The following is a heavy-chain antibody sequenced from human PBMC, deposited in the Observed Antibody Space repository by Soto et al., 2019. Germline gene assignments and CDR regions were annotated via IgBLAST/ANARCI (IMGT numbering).Heavy chain of an antibody. CDR2: INPNSGGT. J-gene: IGHJ5*02. V-gene: IGHV1-2*04. CDR1: GYTFTGYY. CDR3: ARAFWDYYDSSGYYLSDNWFDP. Sequence: QVQLVQSGAEVKKPGASVKVSCKASGYTFTGYYMHWVRQAPGQGLEWMGWINPNSGGTNYAQKFQGWVTMTRDTSSSTAYMELSRLRSDDTAVYYCARAFWDYYDSSGYYLSDNWFDPWGQGTLGTVSS. D-gene: IGHD3-22*01.